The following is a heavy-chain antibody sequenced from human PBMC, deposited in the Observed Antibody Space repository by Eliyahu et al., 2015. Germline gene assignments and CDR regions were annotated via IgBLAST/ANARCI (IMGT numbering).Heavy chain of an antibody. CDR3: ARGAAAAH. Sequence: EVQLVESGGGLVQPGGSLRRSCAASGFTFSSYWMGWVRQGPGKGVEWVANIKQDGSEKYYVDSVKGRFTISRDNAKNSLYLQMNSLRAEDTAVYYCARGAAAAHWGQGTLVTVSS. J-gene: IGHJ4*02. V-gene: IGHV3-7*01. D-gene: IGHD6-13*01. CDR1: GFTFSSYW. CDR2: IKQDGSEK.